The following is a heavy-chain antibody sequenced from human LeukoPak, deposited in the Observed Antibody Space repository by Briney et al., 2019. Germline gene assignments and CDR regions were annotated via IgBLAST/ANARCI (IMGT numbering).Heavy chain of an antibody. CDR3: ARAWTPFGGNHPFDY. D-gene: IGHD4-23*01. Sequence: SETLSLTCTVSGGSISSYYWSWIRQPPGKGLEWIGYIYYSGSTNYNPSLKSRVTISVDTSQNQFSLRLSSVTAADTAVYYCARAWTPFGGNHPFDYWGQGTLVTVSS. V-gene: IGHV4-59*01. CDR2: IYYSGST. J-gene: IGHJ4*02. CDR1: GGSISSYY.